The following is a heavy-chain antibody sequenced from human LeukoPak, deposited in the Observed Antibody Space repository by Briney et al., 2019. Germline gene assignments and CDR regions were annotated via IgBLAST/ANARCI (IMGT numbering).Heavy chain of an antibody. Sequence: PGGSLRLSCAASGFTFSSYAMSWIRQPPGKGLEWIGEINHSGSTNYNPSLKSRVTISVDTSKNQLSLKLSSVTAADTAVYYCARRPTAVVVPAAIVYWFDPWGQGTLVTVSS. V-gene: IGHV4-34*01. CDR1: GFTFSSYA. CDR2: INHSGST. CDR3: ARRPTAVVVPAAIVYWFDP. D-gene: IGHD2-2*01. J-gene: IGHJ5*02.